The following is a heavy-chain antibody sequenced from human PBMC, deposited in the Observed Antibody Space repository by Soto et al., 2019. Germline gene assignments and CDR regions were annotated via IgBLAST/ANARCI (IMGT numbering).Heavy chain of an antibody. CDR3: ARGFTPKVVPAPWFDP. Sequence: ASVKVSCKASGYTFTSYDINWVRQATGQGLEWMGWMNPNSGNTGYAQKFQGRVTMTRNTSISTAYMELSSLRSEDTAVYYCARGFTPKVVPAPWFDPWGQGTLVTVSS. CDR1: GYTFTSYD. CDR2: MNPNSGNT. V-gene: IGHV1-8*01. J-gene: IGHJ5*02. D-gene: IGHD2-2*01.